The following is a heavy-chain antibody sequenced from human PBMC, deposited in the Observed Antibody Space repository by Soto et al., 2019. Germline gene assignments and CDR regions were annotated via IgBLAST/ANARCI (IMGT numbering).Heavy chain of an antibody. CDR3: VKDPKYAPVYYDFWSGYTDYYYYGMDV. D-gene: IGHD3-3*01. Sequence: QPGGSLRLSCSASGFTFSSYAMHWVRQAPGKGLEYVSAISSNGGSTYYADSVKGRFTISRDNSKNTLYLQMSSLRAEDTAVYYCVKDPKYAPVYYDFWSGYTDYYYYGMDVWGQGTTVTVSS. J-gene: IGHJ6*02. V-gene: IGHV3-64D*06. CDR1: GFTFSSYA. CDR2: ISSNGGST.